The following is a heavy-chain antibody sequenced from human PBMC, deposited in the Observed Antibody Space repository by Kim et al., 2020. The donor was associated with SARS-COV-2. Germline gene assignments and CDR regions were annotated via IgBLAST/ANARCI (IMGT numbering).Heavy chain of an antibody. V-gene: IGHV4-31*03. Sequence: SETLSLTCTVSGGSISSGGYYWSWIRQHPGKGLEWIGYIYYSGSTYYNPSLKSRVTISVDTSKNQFSLKLSSVTAAGTAVYYCARAPCGFGELCWFDPWGQGNLVTASP. CDR1: GGSISSGGYY. D-gene: IGHD3-10*01. J-gene: IGHJ5*02. CDR3: ARAPCGFGELCWFDP. CDR2: IYYSGST.